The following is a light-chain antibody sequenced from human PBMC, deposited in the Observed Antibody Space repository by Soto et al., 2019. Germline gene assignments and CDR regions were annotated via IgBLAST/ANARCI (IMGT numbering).Light chain of an antibody. CDR2: DAS. CDR1: QNLGSW. J-gene: IGKJ2*01. V-gene: IGKV1-5*01. Sequence: DIQMTQSPSNLSASVGDRVTITCRADQNLGSWLAWYQQKPGKAPNLLIYDASSLESGVPSRFSGSGSGTKFTLTISSLQPDDVATYFCQHLHSYPYTFGQGTKLEI. CDR3: QHLHSYPYT.